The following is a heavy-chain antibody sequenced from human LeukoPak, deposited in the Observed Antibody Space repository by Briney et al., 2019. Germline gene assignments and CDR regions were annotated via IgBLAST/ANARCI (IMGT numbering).Heavy chain of an antibody. J-gene: IGHJ5*02. D-gene: IGHD3-22*01. Sequence: GASVKVSCKASGYTFTGYYMHWVRQAPGQGLEWMGRINPNSGGTNYAQKFQGRVTMTRDTSISTAYMELSGLRSDDTAVYYCAREYYDSSGYASWGQGTLVTVSS. V-gene: IGHV1-2*06. CDR3: AREYYDSSGYAS. CDR2: INPNSGGT. CDR1: GYTFTGYY.